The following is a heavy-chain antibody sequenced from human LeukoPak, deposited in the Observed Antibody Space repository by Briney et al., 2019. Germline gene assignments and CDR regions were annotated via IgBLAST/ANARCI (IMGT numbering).Heavy chain of an antibody. J-gene: IGHJ6*02. CDR2: INHSGST. V-gene: IGHV4-34*01. CDR1: GVTFSGYY. D-gene: IGHD3-10*01. Sequence: PSETLTLTCAAYGVTFSGYYWSWIRQPPGKGLEWVGAINHSGSTNYYPSLKSRVTISVDTSKNQFSLKLSSVTAADTAVYYCARGPSYYGSGSYILHYYGRDVWGQGTTVTVSS. CDR3: ARGPSYYGSGSYILHYYGRDV.